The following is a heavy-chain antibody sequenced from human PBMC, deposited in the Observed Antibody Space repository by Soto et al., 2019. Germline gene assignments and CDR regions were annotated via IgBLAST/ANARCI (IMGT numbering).Heavy chain of an antibody. V-gene: IGHV1-18*04. Sequence: QVQLVQSAAEVKKPGASVKVSCKASGYSFTSYGISWVRQAPGQGPEWMGWISGHNGNTNHPQSLQGRVTMTTDTYRNTAYMELRSLRSDDTAVYYCARHRFNYYDDTVYYYFDYWGQGTLVTVSS. D-gene: IGHD3-22*01. CDR3: ARHRFNYYDDTVYYYFDY. CDR1: GYSFTSYG. CDR2: ISGHNGNT. J-gene: IGHJ4*02.